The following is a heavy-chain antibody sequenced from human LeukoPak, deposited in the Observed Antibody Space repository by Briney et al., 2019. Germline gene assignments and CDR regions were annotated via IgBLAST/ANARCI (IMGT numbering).Heavy chain of an antibody. CDR1: GYTFTGYY. D-gene: IGHD1-26*01. CDR3: ARGGGRYSVDY. CDR2: ISPNSGGT. Sequence: ASVKVSXKASGYTFTGYYMHWVRQAPGQGLEWIGWISPNSGGTKSVQKFQGRVTMTRDTSITTVYMELSGLSFDDTAVYYCARGGGRYSVDYWGQGTLVIVSS. V-gene: IGHV1-2*02. J-gene: IGHJ4*02.